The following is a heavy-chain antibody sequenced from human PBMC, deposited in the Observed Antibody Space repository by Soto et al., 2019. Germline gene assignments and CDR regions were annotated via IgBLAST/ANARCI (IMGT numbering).Heavy chain of an antibody. CDR2: IYHSGDT. Sequence: SETLSLTCAVSGYSLTSGYYCGWIRQPPGKGLEWIGSIYHSGDTYYNPSLKSRVTISVDTSKNHFSLKLTSVTAADTAVYYCARARIVVAGTIVDYWDQGTLLTVSS. CDR1: GYSLTSGYY. CDR3: ARARIVVAGTIVDY. J-gene: IGHJ4*02. V-gene: IGHV4-38-2*01. D-gene: IGHD6-19*01.